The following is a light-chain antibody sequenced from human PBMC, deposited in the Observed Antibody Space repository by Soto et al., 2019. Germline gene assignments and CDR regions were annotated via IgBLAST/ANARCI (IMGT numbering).Light chain of an antibody. CDR2: QDS. CDR3: QAWDSSSVV. J-gene: IGLJ2*01. CDR1: DIGSKS. Sequence: SYELTQPPSVSLAPGQTARITCGGNDIGSKSVHWYQQKPGQAPVVVIYQDSKRPSGIPERFSGSNSGNTATLTISGTQAMDEADYYCQAWDSSSVVFGGGTKLTVL. V-gene: IGLV3-21*01.